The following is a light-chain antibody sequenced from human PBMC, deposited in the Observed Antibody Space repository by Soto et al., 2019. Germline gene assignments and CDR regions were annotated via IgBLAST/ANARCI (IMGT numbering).Light chain of an antibody. J-gene: IGKJ1*01. CDR2: DAS. CDR1: QSINRW. V-gene: IGKV1-5*01. Sequence: DIQLTQSPSFLSASIGDSVTITCRASQSINRWLAWYQQKPGRAPKLLIYDASSLQSGVPSRFSGTGSGTEFALTITSLQPDDFATYHCQEYNTYSWAFGQGTKVDIK. CDR3: QEYNTYSWA.